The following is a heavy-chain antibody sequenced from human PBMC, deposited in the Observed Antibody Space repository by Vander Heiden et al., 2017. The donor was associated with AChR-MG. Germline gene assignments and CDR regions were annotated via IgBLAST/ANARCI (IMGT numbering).Heavy chain of an antibody. CDR1: GGTFSSYA. D-gene: IGHD1-26*01. J-gene: IGHJ4*02. CDR2: IIPIFGTA. V-gene: IGHV1-69*01. CDR3: ARVGRDYYFDY. Sequence: QVQLLPPGVRGTKDGSSVKVCCKAFGGTFSSYAISWVRQAPGQGLEWMGGIIPIFGTANYAQKFQGRVTITADESTSTAYMELSSLRSEDTAVYYCARVGRDYYFDYWGQGTLVTVSS.